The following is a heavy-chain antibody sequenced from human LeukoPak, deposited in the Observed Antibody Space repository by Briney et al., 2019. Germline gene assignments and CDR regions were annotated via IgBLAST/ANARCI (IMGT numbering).Heavy chain of an antibody. Sequence: PSETLSLTCAVYGGSFSGYYWSWIRQAPGKGLEWIGEIKHTGSANYNPSLRSRVTMSVDTSKSQFFLKLTSVTAADTAVYHCAPGSTGGSRGSWFDPWGQGTLVAVSS. D-gene: IGHD1-26*01. CDR3: APGSTGGSRGSWFDP. J-gene: IGHJ5*02. CDR2: IKHTGSA. CDR1: GGSFSGYY. V-gene: IGHV4-34*01.